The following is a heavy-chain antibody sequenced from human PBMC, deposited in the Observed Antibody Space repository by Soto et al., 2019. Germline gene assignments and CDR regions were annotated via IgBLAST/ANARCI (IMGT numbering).Heavy chain of an antibody. D-gene: IGHD1-1*01. J-gene: IGHJ6*02. CDR2: INHSGST. CDR3: ARVPNWNRGVLWRSATYYYGMDV. CDR1: GGSFSGYY. V-gene: IGHV4-34*01. Sequence: SETLSLTCAVYGGSFSGYYWSWIRQPPGKGLEWIGEINHSGSTNYNPSLKSRVTISVDTSKNQFSLKLSSVTAADTAVYYCARVPNWNRGVLWRSATYYYGMDVWGQGTTVTVSS.